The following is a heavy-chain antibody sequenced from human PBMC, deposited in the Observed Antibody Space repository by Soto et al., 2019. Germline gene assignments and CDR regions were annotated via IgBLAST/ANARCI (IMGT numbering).Heavy chain of an antibody. V-gene: IGHV3-48*02. CDR3: ARDAFNYDSTGYHSDY. CDR1: GFTFSSYS. Sequence: EVHLVESGGGLVQPGGSLSLSCAASGFTFSSYSMNWVRQAPGKGLEWVSYISSSGTTVYYADSVKGRFTISRDNAKNSLSLQMYSLRDDDTAVYYCARDAFNYDSTGYHSDYWGQGTLVTVSS. J-gene: IGHJ4*02. CDR2: ISSSGTTV. D-gene: IGHD3-22*01.